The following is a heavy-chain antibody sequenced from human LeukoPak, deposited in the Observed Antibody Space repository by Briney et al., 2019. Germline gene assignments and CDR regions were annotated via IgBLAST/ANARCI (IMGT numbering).Heavy chain of an antibody. Sequence: ASVKVSCKGSGYTLTELSMHWVRQAPGKGLEWMGGFDPEDGETIYAQKFQGRVTMTEDTSTDTAYMELSSLRSEDTAVYYCATRSPVMPPEAFDIWGQGTMVTVSS. J-gene: IGHJ3*02. CDR3: ATRSPVMPPEAFDI. CDR1: GYTLTELS. CDR2: FDPEDGET. V-gene: IGHV1-24*01. D-gene: IGHD3-16*01.